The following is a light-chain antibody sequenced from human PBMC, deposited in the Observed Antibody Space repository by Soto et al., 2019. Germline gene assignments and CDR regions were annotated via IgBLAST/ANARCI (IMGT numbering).Light chain of an antibody. Sequence: EIVLTQSPGTLFLSPGERASLSCRASQTVSSVHLAWYQHKPGQAPRLLIYGASRRATGVPDRFSGSGSGTDFTLTISRLEPEDFAVYYCQQYDNSLWTFGQGTKVDIK. V-gene: IGKV3-20*01. CDR2: GAS. CDR1: QTVSSVH. CDR3: QQYDNSLWT. J-gene: IGKJ1*01.